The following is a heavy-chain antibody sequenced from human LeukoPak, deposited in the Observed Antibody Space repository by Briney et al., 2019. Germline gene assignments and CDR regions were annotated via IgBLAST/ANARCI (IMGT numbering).Heavy chain of an antibody. Sequence: GGSLRLSCAASGFTFSTYAMTWVRQAPGKGLEWVSAISSSGGIRYYADSVKGRITIPRDNSKNTLYLQMNSLRAEDTALYYCAKADYYYYTDVWGKGTTVTVSS. CDR3: AKADYYYYTDV. CDR1: GFTFSTYA. V-gene: IGHV3-23*01. J-gene: IGHJ6*03. CDR2: ISSSGGIR.